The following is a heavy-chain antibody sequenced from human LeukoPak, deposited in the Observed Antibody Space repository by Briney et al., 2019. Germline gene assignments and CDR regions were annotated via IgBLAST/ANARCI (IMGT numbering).Heavy chain of an antibody. J-gene: IGHJ4*02. V-gene: IGHV3-23*01. CDR1: GFTFSSLA. D-gene: IGHD6-13*01. CDR2: ISGSGGST. Sequence: GGSLRLSCAASGFTFSSLALSWVRQAPGKGLEWVSAISGSGGSTYYADSVKGRFAISRDSSKNILYLQMNSLRAEDTAVYYCAREEAIAAAGTLFDYWGQGTLVTVSS. CDR3: AREEAIAAAGTLFDY.